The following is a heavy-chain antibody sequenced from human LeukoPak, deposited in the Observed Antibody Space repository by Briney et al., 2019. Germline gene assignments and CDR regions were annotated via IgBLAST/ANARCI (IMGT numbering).Heavy chain of an antibody. V-gene: IGHV3-23*01. CDR1: GXTFSSYA. CDR3: ARVPHYGDSVYYFDY. CDR2: ISGGGGSA. Sequence: PGRSLRLSCGASGXTFSSYAMSWVRQAPGKGLEWASGISGGGGSAYYADSVKGRFTISRDNSKNTVYLQMNSLRADDTAVYYCARVPHYGDSVYYFDYWGQGTLVTVSS. J-gene: IGHJ4*02. D-gene: IGHD4-17*01.